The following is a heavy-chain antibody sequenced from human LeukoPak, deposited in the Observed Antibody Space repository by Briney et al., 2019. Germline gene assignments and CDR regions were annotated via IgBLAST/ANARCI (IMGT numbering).Heavy chain of an antibody. Sequence: ASVKVSCKASGGTFSSYAISWVRQAPGQGLEWMGGNIPIFGTANYAQKFQGRVTITADESTSTAYMELSSLRSEDTAVYYCASCPWEPHPYGMDVWGQGTTVTVSS. CDR1: GGTFSSYA. V-gene: IGHV1-69*13. D-gene: IGHD1-14*01. J-gene: IGHJ6*02. CDR2: NIPIFGTA. CDR3: ASCPWEPHPYGMDV.